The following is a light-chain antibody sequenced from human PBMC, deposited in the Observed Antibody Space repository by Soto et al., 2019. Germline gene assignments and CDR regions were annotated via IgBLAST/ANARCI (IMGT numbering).Light chain of an antibody. CDR3: SSYAGSTNV. CDR1: SSDVGGYNY. CDR2: EVN. V-gene: IGLV2-8*01. J-gene: IGLJ1*01. Sequence: QSALTQPPSASGSPGQSVAISCTGTSSDVGGYNYVSWYQQHPGKAPKLMIYEVNKRPSGVPDRFSGSKSGNTASLTVSGRQAKDKADYYCSSYAGSTNVFGTGTNLTAL.